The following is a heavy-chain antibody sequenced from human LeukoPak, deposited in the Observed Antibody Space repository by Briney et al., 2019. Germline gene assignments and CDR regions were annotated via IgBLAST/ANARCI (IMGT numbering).Heavy chain of an antibody. V-gene: IGHV1-46*01. CDR2: VNPSGGST. J-gene: IGHJ5*02. Sequence: GASVKVSCKASGYTFTSYYMHWVRQAPGHGLEWMGIVNPSGGSTRYAQKFQGRVTMSRDTSTSTVYMELSSLRSEDTAVYYCARDREPITSFDPWGQGTLVTVSS. CDR3: ARDREPITSFDP. D-gene: IGHD5-24*01. CDR1: GYTFTSYY.